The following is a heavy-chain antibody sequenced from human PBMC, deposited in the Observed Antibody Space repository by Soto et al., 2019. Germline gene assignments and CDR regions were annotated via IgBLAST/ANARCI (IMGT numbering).Heavy chain of an antibody. D-gene: IGHD6-13*01. V-gene: IGHV3-7*03. Sequence: GGSLRLSCAASGFTFSSYWMSWVRQAPGKGLEWVANIKQDGSEKYYVDSVKGRFTISRDNAKNSLYLQMNSLRAEDTAVYYCARDSYSISWYWFDPWGQGTLVTVSS. CDR3: ARDSYSISWYWFDP. CDR1: GFTFSSYW. CDR2: IKQDGSEK. J-gene: IGHJ5*02.